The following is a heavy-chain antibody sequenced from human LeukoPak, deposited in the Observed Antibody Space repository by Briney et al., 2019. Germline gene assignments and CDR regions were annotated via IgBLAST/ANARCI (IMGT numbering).Heavy chain of an antibody. CDR1: GGSFSGYY. CDR3: ARATHYYESSGYDY. Sequence: SETLSLTCAVYGGSFSGYYWSWIRQPPGKGLEWIGEINHSGSTNYNPSLKSRVTISVDTSKNQFPLKLSSVTAADTAVYYCARATHYYESSGYDYWGQGTLVTVSS. CDR2: INHSGST. V-gene: IGHV4-34*01. J-gene: IGHJ4*02. D-gene: IGHD3-22*01.